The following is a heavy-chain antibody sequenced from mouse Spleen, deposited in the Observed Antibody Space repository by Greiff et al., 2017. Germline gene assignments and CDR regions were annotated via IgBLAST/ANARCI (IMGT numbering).Heavy chain of an antibody. V-gene: IGHV1-63*02. J-gene: IGHJ2*01. D-gene: IGHD4-1*01. CDR2: IYPGGGYT. CDR1: GYTFTNYW. CDR3: ARSGTEYYFDY. Sequence: ESGAELVRPGTSVKISCKASGYTFTNYWLGWVKQRPGHGLEWIGDIYPGGGYTNYNEKFKGKATLTADTSSSTAYMQLSSLTSEDSAVYFCARSGTEYYFDYWGQGTTLTVSS.